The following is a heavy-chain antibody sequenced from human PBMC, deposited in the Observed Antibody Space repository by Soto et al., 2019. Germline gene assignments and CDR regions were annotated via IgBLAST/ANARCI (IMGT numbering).Heavy chain of an antibody. V-gene: IGHV3-20*01. Sequence: GGSLRLSCAASGFTFDDYGMSWVRQAPGKGLEWVSGINWNGGSTGYADSVKGRFTISRDNAKNSLYLQMNSLRAEDTALYHCARAYGDYEPYYYYYMDVWGKGTTVTISS. CDR3: ARAYGDYEPYYYYYMDV. J-gene: IGHJ6*03. CDR1: GFTFDDYG. D-gene: IGHD4-17*01. CDR2: INWNGGST.